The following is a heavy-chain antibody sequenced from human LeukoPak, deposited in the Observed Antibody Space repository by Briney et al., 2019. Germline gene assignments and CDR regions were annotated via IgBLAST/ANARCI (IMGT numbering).Heavy chain of an antibody. D-gene: IGHD5/OR15-5a*01. CDR3: ARRGMAARSTIGNFDI. CDR2: IFYTGST. Sequence: SETLSLTCTVSGDSISSSYWSWIRQPPGRGLEWIGYIFYTGSTNYNPSLKSRVTMSVGTSKNQFSLKLNSVTAADTAVYYCARRGMAARSTIGNFDIWGQGTMVTVSS. J-gene: IGHJ3*02. CDR1: GDSISSSY. V-gene: IGHV4-59*08.